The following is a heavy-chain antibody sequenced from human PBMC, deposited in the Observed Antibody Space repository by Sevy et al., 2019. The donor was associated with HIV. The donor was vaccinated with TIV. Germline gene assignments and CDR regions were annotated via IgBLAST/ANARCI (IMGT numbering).Heavy chain of an antibody. Sequence: GGSLRLSCAASGFIFSGSAIHWVRQTPGKGLEWVGRIRSKAKSHATDYAASVKGRFTISRDDSKNTAYLQMNSLKSEDTAVYYCSRFWYERSGSSGAWGQGSLVTVSS. J-gene: IGHJ4*02. V-gene: IGHV3-73*01. CDR3: SRFWYERSGSSGA. CDR2: IRSKAKSHAT. D-gene: IGHD3-22*01. CDR1: GFIFSGSA.